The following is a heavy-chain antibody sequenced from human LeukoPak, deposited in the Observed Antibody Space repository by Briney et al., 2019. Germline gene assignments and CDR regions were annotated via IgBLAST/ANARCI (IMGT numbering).Heavy chain of an antibody. Sequence: GGSLRLSCAASGFTFSSYAMHWVRQAPGKGLEWVAVISYDGSNKYYADSVKGRFTTSRDNAKNMLYLQMNGLRVEDTAVYYCVRDNFGVDYWGQGTLVTVSS. CDR3: VRDNFGVDY. V-gene: IGHV3-30-3*01. CDR1: GFTFSSYA. J-gene: IGHJ4*02. CDR2: ISYDGSNK. D-gene: IGHD3-16*01.